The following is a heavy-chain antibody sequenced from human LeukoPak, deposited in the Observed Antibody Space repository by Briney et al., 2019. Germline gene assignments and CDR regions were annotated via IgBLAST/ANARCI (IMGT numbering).Heavy chain of an antibody. CDR2: IYHSGST. V-gene: IGHV4-30-2*01. D-gene: IGHD3-10*01. CDR3: ARGANYYGSGSYYSTAFDI. J-gene: IGHJ3*02. CDR1: GGSISSGGYS. Sequence: PSETLSLTCAVSGGSISSGGYSWSWIRQPPGQGLGWIGYIYHSGSTYYNPSLKSRVTISVDRSKNQFSLKLSSVTAADTAVYYCARGANYYGSGSYYSTAFDIWGQGTMVTVSS.